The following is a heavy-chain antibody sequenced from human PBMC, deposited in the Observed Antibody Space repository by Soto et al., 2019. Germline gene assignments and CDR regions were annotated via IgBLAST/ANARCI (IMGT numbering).Heavy chain of an antibody. CDR1: GYTFTSYG. CDR2: ISAYNGNT. D-gene: IGHD2-2*01. CDR3: ARAPPIVVVPAAMDYYYGMDV. J-gene: IGHJ6*02. V-gene: IGHV1-18*01. Sequence: GASVKVSCKASGYTFTSYGISWVRQAPGQGLEWMGWISAYNGNTNYAQKLQGRVTMTTDTSTSTAYMELRSLRSDDTAVYYCARAPPIVVVPAAMDYYYGMDVWGQGTTVTVSS.